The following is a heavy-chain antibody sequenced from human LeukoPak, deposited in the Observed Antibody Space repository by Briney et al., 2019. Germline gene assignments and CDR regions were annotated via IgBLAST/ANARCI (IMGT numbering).Heavy chain of an antibody. J-gene: IGHJ1*01. Sequence: GGSLRLSCAASGFTFSRYWMSWVRQAPGEGLEWVANIKQDGSEKYYADSVKGRFTISRDNAKNSLFLQMSSLRVEDTAMYYCVRTFYYDSSGYGTPGEYFQHWGQGTLVTVSS. D-gene: IGHD3-22*01. V-gene: IGHV3-7*01. CDR1: GFTFSRYW. CDR3: VRTFYYDSSGYGTPGEYFQH. CDR2: IKQDGSEK.